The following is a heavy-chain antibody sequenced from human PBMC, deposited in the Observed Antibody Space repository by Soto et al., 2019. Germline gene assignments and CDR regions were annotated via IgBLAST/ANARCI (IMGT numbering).Heavy chain of an antibody. D-gene: IGHD1-26*01. Sequence: SVKVSCKASGGTFSSYAISWVRQAPGQGLEWMGGIIPIFGTANYAQKFQGRVTITADESTSTAYMELSSLRSEDTAVYYCARGLVVGATNDFDIWGPGTMVTVSS. J-gene: IGHJ3*02. CDR2: IIPIFGTA. V-gene: IGHV1-69*13. CDR1: GGTFSSYA. CDR3: ARGLVVGATNDFDI.